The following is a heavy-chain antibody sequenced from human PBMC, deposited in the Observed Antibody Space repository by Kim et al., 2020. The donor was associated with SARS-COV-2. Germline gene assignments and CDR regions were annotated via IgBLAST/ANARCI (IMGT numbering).Heavy chain of an antibody. Sequence: SVKVSCKASGGTFSSYAISWVRQAPGQGLEWMGGIIPIFGTANYAQKFQGRVTITADESTSTAYMELSSLRSEDTAVYYCARGRFLEWLSSPFDYWGQGTLVTVSS. D-gene: IGHD3-3*01. V-gene: IGHV1-69*13. CDR3: ARGRFLEWLSSPFDY. CDR2: IIPIFGTA. CDR1: GGTFSSYA. J-gene: IGHJ4*02.